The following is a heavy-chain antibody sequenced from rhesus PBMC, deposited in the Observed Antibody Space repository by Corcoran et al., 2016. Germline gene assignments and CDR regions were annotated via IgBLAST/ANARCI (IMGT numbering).Heavy chain of an antibody. CDR2: IYGSRTST. J-gene: IGHJ2*01. D-gene: IGHD2-15*01. Sequence: QVQLQESGPGVVKPSETLSLTCAVSGGSISDSYRWSWIRQPPGKGLEWIGYIYGSRTSTNYTPSLRTRVTISQDTSKNQFSLKLSSVTAADTAVYYCARGYCSSTYCSSHGVDWYFDLWGPGTPITISS. CDR1: GGSISDSYR. V-gene: IGHV4S10*01. CDR3: ARGYCSSTYCSSHGVDWYFDL.